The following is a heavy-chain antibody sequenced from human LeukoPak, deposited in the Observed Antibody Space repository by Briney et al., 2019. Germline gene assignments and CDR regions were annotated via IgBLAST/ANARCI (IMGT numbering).Heavy chain of an antibody. Sequence: PGGSLRLSCAASGFTFSSYGMHWVRQAPGKGLEWVAVISYDGSNKYYADSVKGRFTISRDNSKNTLYLQMNSLRSEDTAVYYCARVSYCSSTSCPEDYWGQGTLVTVSS. J-gene: IGHJ4*02. CDR2: ISYDGSNK. V-gene: IGHV3-30*03. CDR3: ARVSYCSSTSCPEDY. D-gene: IGHD2-2*01. CDR1: GFTFSSYG.